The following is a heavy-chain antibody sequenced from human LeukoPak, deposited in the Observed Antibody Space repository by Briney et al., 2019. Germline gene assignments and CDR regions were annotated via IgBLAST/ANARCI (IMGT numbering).Heavy chain of an antibody. J-gene: IGHJ4*02. CDR3: ATDLSYFASGSFYTGY. D-gene: IGHD3-10*01. CDR1: EFTVIEFS. CDR2: FVPENGET. Sequence: ASVKVSCKASEFTVIEFSIHWVRQAPGKGLEWMGGFVPENGETIYAQKFQGGVTMTEDTSTDTAYMELTSLTSDDTAVYYCATDLSYFASGSFYTGYWGQGTLVTVSS. V-gene: IGHV1-24*01.